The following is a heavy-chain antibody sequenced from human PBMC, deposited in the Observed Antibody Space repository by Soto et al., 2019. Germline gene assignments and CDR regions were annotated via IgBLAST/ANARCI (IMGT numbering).Heavy chain of an antibody. CDR3: AREDNPYYDFWSGPTVGDFDY. CDR2: INAGNGNT. J-gene: IGHJ4*02. Sequence: QVQLVQSGAEVKKPGASVKVSCKASGYTFTSYAMHWVRQAPGQRLEWMGWINAGNGNTKYSQKFQGRVTITRDTSASTAYIELSSLRSEDTAVYYCAREDNPYYDFWSGPTVGDFDYWGQGTLVTVSS. D-gene: IGHD3-3*01. CDR1: GYTFTSYA. V-gene: IGHV1-3*01.